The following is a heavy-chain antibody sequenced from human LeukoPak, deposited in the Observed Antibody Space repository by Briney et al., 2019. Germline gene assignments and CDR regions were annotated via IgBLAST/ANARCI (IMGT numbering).Heavy chain of an antibody. CDR3: ARVRRIAVAGTGYYYYGMDV. Sequence: PSETLSLTCAVYGGSFSDYYWSWIRQPPGEGLEWIGEINHSGSTNYNPSLKSRVTISVDTSKNQFSLNLSSVTAADTAVYYCARVRRIAVAGTGYYYYGMDVWGQGTTVTVSS. V-gene: IGHV4-34*01. J-gene: IGHJ6*02. CDR1: GGSFSDYY. D-gene: IGHD6-19*01. CDR2: INHSGST.